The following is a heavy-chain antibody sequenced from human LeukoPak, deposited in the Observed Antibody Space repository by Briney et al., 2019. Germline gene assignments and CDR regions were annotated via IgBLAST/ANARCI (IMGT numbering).Heavy chain of an antibody. J-gene: IGHJ6*03. CDR1: GGSLSGNGYH. V-gene: IGHV4-61*08. CDR2: IYYSGST. Sequence: PSETLSLTCSVSGGSLSGNGYHWNWLRQTADKGLEWIGYIYYSGSTNYNPSLKSRVTISVDTSKNQFSLKLSSVTAADTAVYYCARGLGDIPTYYMDVWGKGTMVTVSS. CDR3: ARGLGDIPTYYMDV. D-gene: IGHD3-16*02.